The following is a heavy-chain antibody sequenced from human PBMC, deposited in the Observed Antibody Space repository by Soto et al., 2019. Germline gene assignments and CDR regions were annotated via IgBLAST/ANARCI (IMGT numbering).Heavy chain of an antibody. CDR3: ARGTKVLRFLEWYDHYYYYGMAV. V-gene: IGHV1-69*13. D-gene: IGHD3-3*01. CDR1: GGTFSSYA. J-gene: IGHJ6*02. CDR2: IIPIFGTA. Sequence: SVKVSCKASGGTFSSYAISWVRQAPGQGLEWMGGIIPIFGTANYAQKFQGRVTITADESTSTAYMELSSLRSEDTAVYYCARGTKVLRFLEWYDHYYYYGMAVWGQGTTGTVS.